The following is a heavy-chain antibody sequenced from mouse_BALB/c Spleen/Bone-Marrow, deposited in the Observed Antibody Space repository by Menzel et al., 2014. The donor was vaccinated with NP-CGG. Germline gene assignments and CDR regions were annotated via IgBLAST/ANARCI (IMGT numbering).Heavy chain of an antibody. D-gene: IGHD4-1*01. Sequence: QVQLKQSGAELVRPGASVKLSCKASGYTFTSYWINWVKQRPGQGLEWIGNIFPSETCTNYNQKFKDKATLTVDKSSSTAYMQLSSPTAEDSAVYYCTRDNWDYWGQGTTLTVSS. V-gene: IGHV1-69*02. CDR3: TRDNWDY. CDR1: GYTFTSYW. J-gene: IGHJ2*01. CDR2: IFPSETCT.